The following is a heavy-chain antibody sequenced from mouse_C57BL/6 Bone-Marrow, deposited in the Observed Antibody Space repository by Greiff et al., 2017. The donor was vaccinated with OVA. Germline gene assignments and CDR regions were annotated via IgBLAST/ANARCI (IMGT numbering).Heavy chain of an antibody. CDR3: ARLTIVTFDY. V-gene: IGHV5-6*01. D-gene: IGHD2-5*01. Sequence: EVQVVESGGDLVKPGGSLKLSCAASGFTFSSYGMSWVRQTPDKRLEWVATISSGGSYTYYPDSVKGRFTISRDNAKNTLYLQMSSLKSEDTAMYYCARLTIVTFDYWGQGTTLTVSS. CDR2: ISSGGSYT. J-gene: IGHJ2*01. CDR1: GFTFSSYG.